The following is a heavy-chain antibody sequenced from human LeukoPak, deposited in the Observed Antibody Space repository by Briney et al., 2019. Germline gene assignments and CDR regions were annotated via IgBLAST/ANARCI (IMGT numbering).Heavy chain of an antibody. CDR3: NPHITFGGVPANYFDY. D-gene: IGHD3-16*01. Sequence: GGSLRPSCTASGFTFGDYAMSWFRQAPGKGLEWVGFIRSKAYGGTTEYAASVKGRFTISRDDSKSIAYLQMNSLKTEDTAVYYCNPHITFGGVPANYFDYWGQGTLVTVSS. J-gene: IGHJ4*02. V-gene: IGHV3-49*03. CDR1: GFTFGDYA. CDR2: IRSKAYGGTT.